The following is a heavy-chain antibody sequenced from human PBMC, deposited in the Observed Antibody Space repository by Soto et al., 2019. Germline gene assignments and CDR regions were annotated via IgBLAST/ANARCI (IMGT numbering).Heavy chain of an antibody. D-gene: IGHD2-15*01. J-gene: IGHJ6*02. CDR3: ARVSWRGAAPDYYYYGMDV. Sequence: GGSLRLSCAASGFTFSSYAMHWVRQAPGKGLEWVAVISYDGSNKYYADSGKGRFTISRDNSKITRYLQMNSLIAEDTALYYCARVSWRGAAPDYYYYGMDVWGQGTTVTVSS. V-gene: IGHV3-30-3*01. CDR2: ISYDGSNK. CDR1: GFTFSSYA.